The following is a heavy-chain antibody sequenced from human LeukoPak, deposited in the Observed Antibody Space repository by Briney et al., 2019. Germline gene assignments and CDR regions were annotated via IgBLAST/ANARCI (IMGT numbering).Heavy chain of an antibody. D-gene: IGHD2-15*01. CDR1: GGSISSGDYY. CDR2: IYYSGST. J-gene: IGHJ5*02. CDR3: AREIIVVVVAAQTVYNWFDP. Sequence: SETLSLTCTVSGGSISSGDYYWSWTRQPPGKGLEWIGYIYYSGSTYYNPSLKSRVTISVDTSKNQFSLKLSSVTAADTAVYYCAREIIVVVVAAQTVYNWFDPWGQGTLVTVSS. V-gene: IGHV4-30-4*08.